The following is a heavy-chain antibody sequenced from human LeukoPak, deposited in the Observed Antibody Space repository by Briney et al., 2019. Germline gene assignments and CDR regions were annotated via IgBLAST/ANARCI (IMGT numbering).Heavy chain of an antibody. J-gene: IGHJ4*02. CDR3: AVRYCGGDCYSFYFDY. CDR1: GYTFTSYD. V-gene: IGHV1-8*03. CDR2: MNPNSGNT. Sequence: ASVKVSCKASGYTFTSYDINWVRQPTGQGLEWMGWMNPNSGNTGYAQKFQGRVTITRNTSISTAYMELSSLRSEDTAVYYCAVRYCGGDCYSFYFDYWGQGTLVTVSS. D-gene: IGHD2-21*02.